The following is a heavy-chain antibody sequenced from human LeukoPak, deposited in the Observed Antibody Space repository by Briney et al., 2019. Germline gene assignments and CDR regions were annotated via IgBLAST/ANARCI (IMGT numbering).Heavy chain of an antibody. CDR3: ARDSGFSGAQRGEY. J-gene: IGHJ4*02. CDR1: GFTFSNYA. CDR2: ISYDGSNK. Sequence: GGSLRLSCAASGFTFSNYAMHWVRQAPGKGLEWVAVISYDGSNKYYADSVKDRFTISRDNSKNTLYLQMNSLRAEDTAVFYCARDSGFSGAQRGEYWGRGTLVTVSS. D-gene: IGHD6-25*01. V-gene: IGHV3-30*04.